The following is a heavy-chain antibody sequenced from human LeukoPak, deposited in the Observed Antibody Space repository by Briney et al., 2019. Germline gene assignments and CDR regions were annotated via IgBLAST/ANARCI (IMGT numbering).Heavy chain of an antibody. CDR3: ARDYGDSDYYYYYMDV. CDR1: GYTFTSYY. J-gene: IGHJ6*03. Sequence: ASVKVSCKASGYTFTSYYMHWVRQAPGQGLEWMGIINPSGGSTSYAQKFQGRVTMTRDMSTSTVYMELSSLRSEDTAVYYCARDYGDSDYYYYYMDVWGQGTMVTVSS. V-gene: IGHV1-46*01. CDR2: INPSGGST. D-gene: IGHD4-17*01.